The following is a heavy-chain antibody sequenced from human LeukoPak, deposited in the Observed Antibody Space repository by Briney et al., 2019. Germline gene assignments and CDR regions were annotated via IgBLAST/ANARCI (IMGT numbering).Heavy chain of an antibody. V-gene: IGHV3-30*02. CDR1: GFTFSECG. J-gene: IGHJ4*02. CDR2: IRFDSLNT. CDR3: ASYLDTSRYPSGPLDY. D-gene: IGHD3-16*02. Sequence: PGGSLRLSCAASGFTFSECGMHWVCQAPGKGLEWVSFIRFDSLNTYYSSSVKGRFTISRDNSKNTLYLQMNALRPDDTAVYYGASYLDTSRYPSGPLDYWGQGTLVTVSS.